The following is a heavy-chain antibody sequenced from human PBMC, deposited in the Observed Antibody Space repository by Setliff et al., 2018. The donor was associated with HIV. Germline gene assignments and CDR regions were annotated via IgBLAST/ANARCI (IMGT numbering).Heavy chain of an antibody. CDR3: SMSTTAGPREPFEI. V-gene: IGHV5-51*01. D-gene: IGHD4-4*01. J-gene: IGHJ3*02. Sequence: GESLKLSCKGSGYSLISYWIGWVRQMPGKGLEWMGIIFPGDSDNRYSPALQGQVAISADKSIRTAYLQWNSLELSDTAMYYCSMSTTAGPREPFEIWGQGTMVTVSS. CDR2: IFPGDSDN. CDR1: GYSLISYW.